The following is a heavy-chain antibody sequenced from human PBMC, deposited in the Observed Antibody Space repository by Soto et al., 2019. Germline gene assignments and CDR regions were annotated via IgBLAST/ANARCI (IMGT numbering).Heavy chain of an antibody. D-gene: IGHD3-10*01. J-gene: IGHJ5*02. CDR2: FSAYICNT. CDR3: ARGGFDDYGSGSYYSNWFDP. V-gene: IGHV1-18*01. Sequence: ASVKVSCKAPGYPFTSYGISWVRHAPGQGLAWMGWFSAYICNTSYAEKVQGRVTMTTDTSTSTAYMELRSLRSDDTAVYYCARGGFDDYGSGSYYSNWFDPCDQGTLGTVSS. CDR1: GYPFTSYG.